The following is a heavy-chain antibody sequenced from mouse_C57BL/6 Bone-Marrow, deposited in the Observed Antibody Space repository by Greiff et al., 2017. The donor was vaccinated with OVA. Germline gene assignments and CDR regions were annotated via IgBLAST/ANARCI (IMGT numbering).Heavy chain of an antibody. Sequence: DSGPGLVKPSQSLSLTCSVTGYSITSGYYWNWIRQFPGNKLEWMGYISYDGSNNYNPSLKNRISITRDTSKNQFFLKLNSVTTEDTATYYCARVPPSDYFDYWGQGTTLTVSS. CDR3: ARVPPSDYFDY. CDR2: ISYDGSN. V-gene: IGHV3-6*01. J-gene: IGHJ2*01. CDR1: GYSITSGYY. D-gene: IGHD3-1*01.